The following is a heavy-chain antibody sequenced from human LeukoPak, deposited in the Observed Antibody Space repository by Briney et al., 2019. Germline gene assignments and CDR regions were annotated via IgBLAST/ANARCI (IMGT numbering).Heavy chain of an antibody. V-gene: IGHV3-33*01. Sequence: GGSLRLSCAASGFTFSSYGMHWVRQAPGKGLEWVAVIWYDGSNKYYADSVKGRFTISRDNSKNTLYLQMNSLRAEDTAVYYCARDKLADSSGYYWQGGAFDIWGQGTMVTVSS. D-gene: IGHD3-22*01. J-gene: IGHJ3*02. CDR1: GFTFSSYG. CDR2: IWYDGSNK. CDR3: ARDKLADSSGYYWQGGAFDI.